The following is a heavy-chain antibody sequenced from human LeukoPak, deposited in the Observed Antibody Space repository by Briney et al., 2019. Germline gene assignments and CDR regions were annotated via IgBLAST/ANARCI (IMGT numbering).Heavy chain of an antibody. Sequence: ASVKVSCKASGYTSTSYDINWVRQAAGQGLEWMGWMGPRRGNTGNAQNFQGRITMTRDTSITTAYMELSSLTSDDTAVYYCARGWISGAISEHYFENWGQGTLVTVSS. D-gene: IGHD4-23*01. CDR2: MGPRRGNT. CDR3: ARGWISGAISEHYFEN. V-gene: IGHV1-8*01. J-gene: IGHJ4*02. CDR1: GYTSTSYD.